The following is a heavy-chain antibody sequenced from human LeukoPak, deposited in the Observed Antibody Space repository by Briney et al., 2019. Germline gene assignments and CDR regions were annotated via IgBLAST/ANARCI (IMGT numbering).Heavy chain of an antibody. CDR1: GFTFSSYG. Sequence: PGGSLRLSCAASGFTFSSYGTHWVRQAPGKGLEWVAVIWYDGSNKYYADSVKGRFTISRDNSKNTLYLQMNSLRAEDTAVYYCARDLSLLGIDYWGQGTLVTVSS. CDR3: ARDLSLLGIDY. CDR2: IWYDGSNK. D-gene: IGHD7-27*01. V-gene: IGHV3-33*01. J-gene: IGHJ4*02.